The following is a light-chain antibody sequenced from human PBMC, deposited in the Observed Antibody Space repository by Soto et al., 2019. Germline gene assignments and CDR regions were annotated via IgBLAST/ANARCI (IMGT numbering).Light chain of an antibody. J-gene: IGKJ2*02. CDR2: FGS. Sequence: EIVMTQSPLTLPVTPGEPASISCRSSQSLLYNNTYNYLDWYVQKPGQSPQLLIYFGSNRAPGVPDRFSGSGSGTDFTLKISRVEAEDVGVYYCMQALQTPRTFGQGTKLEIK. V-gene: IGKV2-28*01. CDR1: QSLLYNNTYNY. CDR3: MQALQTPRT.